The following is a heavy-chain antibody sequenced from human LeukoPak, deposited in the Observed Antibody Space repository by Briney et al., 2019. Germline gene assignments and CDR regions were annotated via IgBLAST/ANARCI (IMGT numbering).Heavy chain of an antibody. CDR1: GGSISGHY. D-gene: IGHD2-2*01. Sequence: PSDTLSLTCTVSGGSISGHYWSWVRQPPGKALEFIGFIYNNVTNYNPSLKSRLTISADTSKNQFSLRLSSMTAADTAVYYCASLPALWGQGTLVTVSS. CDR2: IYNNVT. CDR3: ASLPAL. J-gene: IGHJ4*02. V-gene: IGHV4-59*07.